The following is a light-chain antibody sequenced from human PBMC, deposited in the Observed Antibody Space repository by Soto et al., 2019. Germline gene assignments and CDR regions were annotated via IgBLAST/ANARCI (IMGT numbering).Light chain of an antibody. CDR3: QQRNTWPTWT. CDR2: DAS. CDR1: QSVSSY. J-gene: IGKJ1*01. Sequence: EIMLTQSPATLSLSPGERATLSCRASQSVSSYLAWYQQKPGQAPRLLIYDASNRATGIPGRFSGSGSGTDFTLTISSLEPEDFAVYYCQQRNTWPTWTFGQGTKVEIK. V-gene: IGKV3-11*01.